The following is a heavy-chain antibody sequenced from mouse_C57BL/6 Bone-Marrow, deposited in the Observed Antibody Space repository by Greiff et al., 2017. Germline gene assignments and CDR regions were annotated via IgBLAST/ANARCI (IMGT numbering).Heavy chain of an antibody. CDR3: ARDSDGSPYYFDY. V-gene: IGHV1-50*01. Sequence: QVQLQQPGAELVKPGASVKLSCKASGYTFTSYWMQWVKQRPGQGLEWIGEIDPSDSYTNYNQKFKGKATLTVDTSSSTAYMQLSSLTSEDAAVYYCARDSDGSPYYFDYWGQGTTLTVSS. J-gene: IGHJ2*01. CDR2: IDPSDSYT. D-gene: IGHD1-1*01. CDR1: GYTFTSYW.